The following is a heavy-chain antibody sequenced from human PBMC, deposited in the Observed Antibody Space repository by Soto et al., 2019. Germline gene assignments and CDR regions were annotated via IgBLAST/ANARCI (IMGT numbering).Heavy chain of an antibody. CDR1: GFSIRSSSYF. CDR3: ARHRSDFWFDP. J-gene: IGHJ5*02. V-gene: IGHV4-39*01. D-gene: IGHD2-15*01. Sequence: SETQSLTCTFSGFSIRSSSYFWGWIRQPPGKGLEWIGSIYYSGSTYYNPSLKSRVTVSVDTSKNQFSLKLSSVTAADTAVYYCARHRSDFWFDPWGQGTLITVSS. CDR2: IYYSGST.